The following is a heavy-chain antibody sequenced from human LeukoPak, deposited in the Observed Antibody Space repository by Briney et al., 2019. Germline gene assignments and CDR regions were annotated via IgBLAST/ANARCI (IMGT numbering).Heavy chain of an antibody. V-gene: IGHV7-4-1*02. CDR1: GDTFTSYA. J-gene: IGHJ4*02. CDR2: INTKTGNP. D-gene: IGHD3-10*01. CDR3: ASSEFPGRYYTFDY. Sequence: GSVKVSCKASGDTFTSYAMNWVRQAPGQGLGWMGWINTKTGNPTYAQGFTGRFVFSLDTSGSTAYLQISSLKAEDTPVYYCASSEFPGRYYTFDYGGQGTLVTVSS.